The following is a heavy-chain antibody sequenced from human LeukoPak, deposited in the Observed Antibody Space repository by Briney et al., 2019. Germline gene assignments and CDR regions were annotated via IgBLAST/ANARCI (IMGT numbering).Heavy chain of an antibody. V-gene: IGHV4-61*01. D-gene: IGHD1-26*01. CDR1: GGSVSTGSYY. CDR3: ARDRLSGNRGAYAFDM. Sequence: SETLSLTCTVSGGSVSTGSYYWSWIRQPPGKGLEWIGHIFYSGNTNYNPSLKSRVTISVDMSKNQFSLKLSSVIAADTAVYYCARDRLSGNRGAYAFDMWGQGTLVTVSS. CDR2: IFYSGNT. J-gene: IGHJ3*02.